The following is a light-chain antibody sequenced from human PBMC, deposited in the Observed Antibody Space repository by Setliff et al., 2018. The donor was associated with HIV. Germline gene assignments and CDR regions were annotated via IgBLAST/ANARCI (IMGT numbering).Light chain of an antibody. CDR3: SSYTSSSTYV. CDR2: DNT. V-gene: IGLV2-14*03. Sequence: QSVLTQPASVSGSPGQSITISCTGTSSDIGGYNFVSWYQQYPGEAPKLIISDNTKRPSGVSDRFSASKSGNTASLTISGLRAEDEADYYRSSYTSSSTYVFGLGTKVTVL. J-gene: IGLJ1*01. CDR1: SSDIGGYNF.